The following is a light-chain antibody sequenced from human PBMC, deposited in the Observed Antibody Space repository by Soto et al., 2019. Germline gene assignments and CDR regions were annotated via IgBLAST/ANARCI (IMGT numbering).Light chain of an antibody. Sequence: EIVMTQSPGTLSVSPGERATLSCRASQSVSSNLAWYQQKPGQAPRLLIYGASSRATGIPDRFSGSGSGTDFTLTISRLEPEDFAVYYCQQYGSSITFGQGTRLGIK. J-gene: IGKJ5*01. V-gene: IGKV3-20*01. CDR2: GAS. CDR1: QSVSSN. CDR3: QQYGSSIT.